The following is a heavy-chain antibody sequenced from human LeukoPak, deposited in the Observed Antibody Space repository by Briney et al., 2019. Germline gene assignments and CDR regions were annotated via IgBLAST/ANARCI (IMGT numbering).Heavy chain of an antibody. CDR3: ARDIPLGETRYHFDY. V-gene: IGHV3-48*02. J-gene: IGHJ4*02. Sequence: GGSLRLSCAASGFTFSSYSMNWVRQAPGKGLEWVSYISSSSSTIYYADSVKGRFTISRDNAKNSLYLQMNSLRDEDTAVYYCARDIPLGETRYHFDYWGQGTLVTVSS. CDR2: ISSSSSTI. CDR1: GFTFSSYS. D-gene: IGHD3-16*01.